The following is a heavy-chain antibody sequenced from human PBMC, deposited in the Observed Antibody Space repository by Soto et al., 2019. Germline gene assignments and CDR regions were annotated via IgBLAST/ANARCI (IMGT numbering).Heavy chain of an antibody. CDR2: IIPIFGTA. CDR1: GGTYSSYA. V-gene: IGHV1-69*01. CDR3: ARDTAEMATTLYGMDV. J-gene: IGHJ6*02. Sequence: ASVKVSWKASGGTYSSYASSWVLQATGQGLEWMGGIIPIFGTANYAQKFQGRVTITADESTSTAYMELSSLRSEDTAVYYCARDTAEMATTLYGMDVWGQGTTVTVYS. D-gene: IGHD1-1*01.